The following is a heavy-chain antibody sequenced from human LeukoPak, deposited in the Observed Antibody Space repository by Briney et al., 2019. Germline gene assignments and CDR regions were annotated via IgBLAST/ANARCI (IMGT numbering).Heavy chain of an antibody. CDR1: GYSISSGYY. CDR2: IWHSGTT. D-gene: IGHD7-27*01. Sequence: PSETLSLTCVVSGYSISSGYYWGWIRQPPGKGLEWIGSIWHSGTTYYNPSLKSRVTISVDTSNNQFSLKLSSVTAADTAVFYCARLWGSGYYFDSWGQRTLVTVSS. V-gene: IGHV4-38-2*01. CDR3: ARLWGSGYYFDS. J-gene: IGHJ4*02.